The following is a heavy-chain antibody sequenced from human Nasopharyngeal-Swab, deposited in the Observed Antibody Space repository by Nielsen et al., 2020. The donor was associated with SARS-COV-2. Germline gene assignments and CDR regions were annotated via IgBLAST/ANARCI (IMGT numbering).Heavy chain of an antibody. V-gene: IGHV1-2*06. J-gene: IGHJ4*02. D-gene: IGHD5-12*01. Sequence: WVRQAPGQGLEWMGRINHNSGGTNYAQKFQGGVTMTRDSSISTAYMELSRLRSDDTAVYYCARILSGYDRYYFDYWGQGTLVTVSS. CDR3: ARILSGYDRYYFDY. CDR2: INHNSGGT.